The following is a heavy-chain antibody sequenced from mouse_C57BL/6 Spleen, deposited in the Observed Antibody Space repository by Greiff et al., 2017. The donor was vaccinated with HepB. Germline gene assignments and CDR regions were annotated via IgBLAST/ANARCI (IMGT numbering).Heavy chain of an antibody. J-gene: IGHJ3*01. D-gene: IGHD2-4*01. Sequence: VKLQESGAELVRPGTSVKMSCKASGYTFTNYWIGWAKQRPGHGLEWIGDIYPGGGYTNYNEKFKGKATLTADKSSSTAYMQFSSLTSEDSAIYYCARADYDGAWFAYWGQGTLGTVSA. V-gene: IGHV1-63*01. CDR1: GYTFTNYW. CDR3: ARADYDGAWFAY. CDR2: IYPGGGYT.